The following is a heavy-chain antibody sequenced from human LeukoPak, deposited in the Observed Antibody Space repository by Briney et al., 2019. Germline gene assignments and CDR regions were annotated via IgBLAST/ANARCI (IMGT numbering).Heavy chain of an antibody. V-gene: IGHV1-18*01. Sequence: GASVKVSCKASGYTFTSYGISWVRQAPGQGLEWMGWISAYNGNTNYAQKPQGRVTMTTDTSTSTAYMELRSLRSDDTAVYYCATDLHQYQLLYVLGAVWGKGTTVTVSS. CDR3: ATDLHQYQLLYVLGAV. D-gene: IGHD2-2*02. CDR1: GYTFTSYG. CDR2: ISAYNGNT. J-gene: IGHJ6*04.